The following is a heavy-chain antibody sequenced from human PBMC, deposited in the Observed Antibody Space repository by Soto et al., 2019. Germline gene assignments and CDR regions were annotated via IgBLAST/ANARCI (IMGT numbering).Heavy chain of an antibody. D-gene: IGHD1-1*01. Sequence: PSETLSLTCTVSGGSISSYYWSWIRQPPGKGLEWIGYIYYSGSTNYNPSLKSRVTISVDTSKNQFSLKLSSVTAADTAVYYCARLEGQATNSDYFYFWSPGDVLTVSS. V-gene: IGHV4-59*01. CDR1: GGSISSYY. J-gene: IGHJ4*01. CDR2: IYYSGST. CDR3: ARLEGQATNSDYFYF.